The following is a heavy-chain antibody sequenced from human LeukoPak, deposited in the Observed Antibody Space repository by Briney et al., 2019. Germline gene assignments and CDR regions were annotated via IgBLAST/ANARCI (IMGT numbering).Heavy chain of an antibody. CDR2: IRSKANDYAT. D-gene: IGHD6-13*01. CDR3: TSLPVYSSPEALAY. J-gene: IGHJ4*02. CDR1: GFTFIGSA. Sequence: GGSLRFSCEAPGFTFIGSAMHWVRQASGKGLEWVGRIRSKANDYATTYTASVKGRFTISRDDSKNTAYLQMNSLEVEDTAVYYCTSLPVYSSPEALAYWGQGTQVTVSS. V-gene: IGHV3-73*01.